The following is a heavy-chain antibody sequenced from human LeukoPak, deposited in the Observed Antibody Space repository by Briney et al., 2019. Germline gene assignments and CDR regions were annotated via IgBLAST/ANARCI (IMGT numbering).Heavy chain of an antibody. J-gene: IGHJ4*02. CDR2: IHYDGTT. CDR3: ARRPGSGWFFDY. Sequence: GSLRLSCTVSGGSISSSDYYWGWIRQPPGKALEWIGTIHYDGTTYYNPSLKSRVTISVDTSNNQFSLKVTSVTAADTAVFYCARRPGSGWFFDYWGQGTLATVSS. D-gene: IGHD6-19*01. V-gene: IGHV4-39*01. CDR1: GGSISSSDYY.